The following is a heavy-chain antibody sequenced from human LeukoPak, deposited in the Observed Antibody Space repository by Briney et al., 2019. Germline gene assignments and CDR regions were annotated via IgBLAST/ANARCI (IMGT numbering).Heavy chain of an antibody. D-gene: IGHD3-22*01. CDR3: ARAPDYYDSSGYYYVAFDI. V-gene: IGHV1-69*05. CDR2: IIPIFGTA. CDR1: GGTFSSYA. Sequence: SVKVSCKXSGGTFSSYAISWVRQAPGQGLEWMGRIIPIFGTANYAQKFQGRVTITTDESTSTAYMELSSLRSEDTAVYYCARAPDYYDSSGYYYVAFDIWGQGTMVTVSS. J-gene: IGHJ3*02.